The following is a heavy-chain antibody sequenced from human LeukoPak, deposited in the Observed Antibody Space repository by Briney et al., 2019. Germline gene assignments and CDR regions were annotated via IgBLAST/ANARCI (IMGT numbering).Heavy chain of an antibody. Sequence: SETLSLTCTVSGGSISNYYWRWIRQPAGKGLEWIGLIYTSGSTNYNPSLKSRVTMSVDTSKNRFSLKLGSVTAADTAVYYCARDGGRRPFDYWGQGTLVTISS. V-gene: IGHV4-4*07. D-gene: IGHD2-15*01. J-gene: IGHJ4*02. CDR2: IYTSGST. CDR3: ARDGGRRPFDY. CDR1: GGSISNYY.